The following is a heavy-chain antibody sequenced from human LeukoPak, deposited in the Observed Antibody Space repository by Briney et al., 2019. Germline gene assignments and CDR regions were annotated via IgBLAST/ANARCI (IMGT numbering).Heavy chain of an antibody. J-gene: IGHJ4*02. Sequence: GGSLRLSCAASGFTFNIYGMHWVRQDPGKGLEWVAIIYYDGSNKYYADSVKGRFTISRDNSKNTLYLQMNSLRAEDTAVYYCARDRYCTGGSCQLTLDYWGQGTLVTVSS. CDR2: IYYDGSNK. CDR1: GFTFNIYG. CDR3: ARDRYCTGGSCQLTLDY. D-gene: IGHD2-15*01. V-gene: IGHV3-33*01.